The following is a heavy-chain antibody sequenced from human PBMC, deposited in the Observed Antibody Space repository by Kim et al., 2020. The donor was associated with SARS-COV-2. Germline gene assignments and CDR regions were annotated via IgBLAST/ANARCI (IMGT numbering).Heavy chain of an antibody. J-gene: IGHJ4*02. V-gene: IGHV3-23*01. CDR3: AKVIRRYYYGSGSLDY. D-gene: IGHD3-10*01. Sequence: SVKGRFTISRDNSKNTLYLQMNSLRAEDTAVYYCAKVIRRYYYGSGSLDYWGQGTLVTVSS.